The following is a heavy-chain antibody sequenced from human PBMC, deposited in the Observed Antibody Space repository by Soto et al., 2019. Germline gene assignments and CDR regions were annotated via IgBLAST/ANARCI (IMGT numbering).Heavy chain of an antibody. CDR2: INSGSTYI. V-gene: IGHV3-21*01. Sequence: GVLRLSCAASGFSFSSYSMNWVRQAPGKGLEWVSSINSGSTYIYYADSVKGRFIISRDNSKKSLYLQMSSLTADDTAVYYCATVPVGCSGDSSSSSWGQGTLVTVSS. CDR1: GFSFSSYS. CDR3: ATVPVGCSGDSSSSS. J-gene: IGHJ5*01. D-gene: IGHD2-15*01.